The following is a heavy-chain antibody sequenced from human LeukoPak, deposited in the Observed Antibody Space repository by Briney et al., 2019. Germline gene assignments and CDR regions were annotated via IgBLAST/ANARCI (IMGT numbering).Heavy chain of an antibody. CDR1: GYTFTGYY. V-gene: IGHV1-2*02. Sequence: ASVKVSCKASGYTFTGYYMHWVRQAPGQGLEWMGWINPNSGGTNCAQKFQGRVTMTRDTSISTAYMELSRLRSDDTAVYYCARPDWNLDNYGMDVWGQGTTVTVSS. CDR2: INPNSGGT. D-gene: IGHD1-1*01. J-gene: IGHJ6*02. CDR3: ARPDWNLDNYGMDV.